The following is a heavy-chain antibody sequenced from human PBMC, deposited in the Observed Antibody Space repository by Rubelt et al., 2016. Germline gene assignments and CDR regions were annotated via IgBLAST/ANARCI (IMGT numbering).Heavy chain of an antibody. D-gene: IGHD1-7*01. J-gene: IGHJ4*02. Sequence: EVQLLESGGGLVQPGGSLRLSCAASGFAFSSYAMSWVRQAPGKGLEWVSGISGSSSATYYTDSVKGRFTTYRDNSKNTLYLQMNSLRAEDTAMYYCARSWNYALDYWGQGTLVTVSS. CDR3: ARSWNYALDY. CDR2: ISGSSSAT. V-gene: IGHV3-23*01. CDR1: GFAFSSYA.